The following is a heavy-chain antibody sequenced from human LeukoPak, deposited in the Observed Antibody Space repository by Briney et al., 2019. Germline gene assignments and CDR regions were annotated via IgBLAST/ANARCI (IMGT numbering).Heavy chain of an antibody. CDR3: ARSLGSYYYYYYMDV. D-gene: IGHD7-27*01. CDR1: GFTFSSDS. J-gene: IGHJ6*03. Sequence: GGSLRLSCAASGFTFSSDSMNWVRQAPGKGLAWVSYISSSSSTIYYADSVKGRFTISRDNAKNSLYLQMNSLRAEDTAVYYCARSLGSYYYYYYMDVWGKGTTVTVSS. V-gene: IGHV3-48*01. CDR2: ISSSSSTI.